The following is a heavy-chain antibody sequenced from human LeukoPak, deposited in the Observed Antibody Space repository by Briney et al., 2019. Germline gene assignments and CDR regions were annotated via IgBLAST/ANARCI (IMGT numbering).Heavy chain of an antibody. J-gene: IGHJ4*02. CDR2: ISGSGGST. CDR3: AKAGSPGYSSSWYYFDY. CDR1: GFTFSSYA. Sequence: GGSLRLSCAASGFTFSSYAMSWVRQAPGKGLEWVSAISGSGGSTYYADSVKGRFTVSRDNSKNTLYLQMNSLRAEDTAVYYCAKAGSPGYSSSWYYFDYWGQGTLVTVSS. D-gene: IGHD6-13*01. V-gene: IGHV3-23*01.